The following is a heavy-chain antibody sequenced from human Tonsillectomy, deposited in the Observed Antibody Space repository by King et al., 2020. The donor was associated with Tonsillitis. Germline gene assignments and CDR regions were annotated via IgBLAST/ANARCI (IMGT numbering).Heavy chain of an antibody. D-gene: IGHD3-10*01. CDR1: GFTFSSYG. J-gene: IGHJ4*02. V-gene: IGHV3-33*01. CDR3: ARPGGSGAVDY. CDR2: IWYDGSNK. Sequence: VQLVESGGGVVQPGRSLRLSCAASGFTFSSYGMHWVRQAPGKGLDWVAGIWYDGSNKYYADSVKGRFTISRDNSKNTLYLQMNSLLAEDTAVYYCARPGGSGAVDYWGQGTLVTVSS.